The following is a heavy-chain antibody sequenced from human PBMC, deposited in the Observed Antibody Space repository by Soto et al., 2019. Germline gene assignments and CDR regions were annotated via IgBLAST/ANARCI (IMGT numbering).Heavy chain of an antibody. CDR1: GFSLSSAGMG. V-gene: IGHV2-5*02. CDR3: AHRIRGWPGFRD. Sequence: QITLKESGPTLVKPTQTLTLTCAFSGFSLSSAGMGVGWIRQPPGKALEWLALIYWDDGERYSPSLEHRLAITKDTSKNQVVLTMTNMDPVDTATYYCAHRIRGWPGFRDWGQGILVTVSS. D-gene: IGHD6-19*01. CDR2: IYWDDGE. J-gene: IGHJ4*02.